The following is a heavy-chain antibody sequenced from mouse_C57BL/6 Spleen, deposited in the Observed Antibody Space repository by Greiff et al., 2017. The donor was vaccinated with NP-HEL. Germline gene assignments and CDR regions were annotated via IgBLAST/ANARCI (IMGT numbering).Heavy chain of an antibody. CDR3: ARSRSNYFYYAMDY. D-gene: IGHD2-5*01. V-gene: IGHV1-53*01. CDR2: INPSNGGT. Sequence: QVQLQQPGTELVKPGASVKLSCKASGYTFTSYWMHWVKQRPGQGLEWIGNINPSNGGTNYNEKFKSKATLTLDKSSSTAYMPLSSLTSEDSAVYYCARSRSNYFYYAMDYWGQGTSVTVSS. CDR1: GYTFTSYW. J-gene: IGHJ4*01.